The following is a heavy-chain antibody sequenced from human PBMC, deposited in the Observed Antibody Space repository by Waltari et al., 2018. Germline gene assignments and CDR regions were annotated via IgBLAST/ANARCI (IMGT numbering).Heavy chain of an antibody. D-gene: IGHD3-22*01. V-gene: IGHV1-2*06. CDR3: LRDSSGSHFDY. Sequence: LVQSGAEVKKPGASVKVCCKASGYTFTGYAILWVRQAPGQGLEWMGRINPKNGDTHYAQNFQGRVALTTDTSTNTAFMELQRLRSDDTAVYYCLRDSSGSHFDYWGQGTLVTVSS. CDR1: GYTFTGYA. CDR2: INPKNGDT. J-gene: IGHJ4*02.